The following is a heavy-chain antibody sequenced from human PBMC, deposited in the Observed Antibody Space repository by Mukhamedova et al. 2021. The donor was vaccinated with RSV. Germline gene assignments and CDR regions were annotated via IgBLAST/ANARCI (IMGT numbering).Heavy chain of an antibody. CDR1: TFTDYT. Sequence: TFTDYTMSWFRQAPGKGLEWVGSIRNKAYGEATDYAASVKARFILSRDDSKTTVYLQMNSLRTEDTAVYYCCRGKLGDSGQGTLV. J-gene: IGHJ4*02. CDR2: IRNKAYGEAT. V-gene: IGHV3-49*03. D-gene: IGHD4-17*01. CDR3: CRGKLGD.